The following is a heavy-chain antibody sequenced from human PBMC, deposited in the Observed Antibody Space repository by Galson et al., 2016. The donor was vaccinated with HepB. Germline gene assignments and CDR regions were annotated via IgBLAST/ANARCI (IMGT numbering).Heavy chain of an antibody. CDR3: AGGGSSSGLYNYYYMDV. J-gene: IGHJ6*03. D-gene: IGHD6-13*01. CDR1: GGTFNNYG. Sequence: SVKVSCTASGGTFNNYGISWVRQAPGKGLEWMGGIIPNFGKANYAQKFQGRVTITADKSTSTAYMELSSLRSEDTAVYYCAGGGSSSGLYNYYYMDVWGKGATVTVSS. CDR2: IIPNFGKA. V-gene: IGHV1-69*06.